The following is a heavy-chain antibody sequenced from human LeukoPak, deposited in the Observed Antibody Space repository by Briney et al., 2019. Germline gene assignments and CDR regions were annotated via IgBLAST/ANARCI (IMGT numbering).Heavy chain of an antibody. D-gene: IGHD2-2*01. CDR3: ARVTPLGGPAAYYYYGVDV. V-gene: IGHV1-8*01. J-gene: IGHJ6*02. Sequence: GASVKVSCKASGYTFTSYDINWVRQATGQGLEWMGWMNPNSGNTGYAQKFQGRVTVTRNTSISTAYMELSSLRSEDTAVYYCARVTPLGGPAAYYYYGVDVWGQGTTVTVSS. CDR1: GYTFTSYD. CDR2: MNPNSGNT.